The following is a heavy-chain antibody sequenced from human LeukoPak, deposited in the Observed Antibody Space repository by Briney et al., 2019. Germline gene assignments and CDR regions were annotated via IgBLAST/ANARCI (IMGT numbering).Heavy chain of an antibody. Sequence: SETLSLTCTVSGGSISSNTYYWDWIRQPPGKGLECIGSIYYGGSTYYNPSLKSRVIISVDTSKNQFSLKLDSVTSADTAVYYCARHEGHQWLIYFDYWGQGTLVTVSS. CDR2: IYYGGST. D-gene: IGHD6-19*01. V-gene: IGHV4-39*01. J-gene: IGHJ4*02. CDR3: ARHEGHQWLIYFDY. CDR1: GGSISSNTYY.